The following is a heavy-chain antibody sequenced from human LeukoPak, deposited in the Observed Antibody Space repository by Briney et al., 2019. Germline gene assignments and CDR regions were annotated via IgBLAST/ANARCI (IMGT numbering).Heavy chain of an antibody. J-gene: IGHJ5*02. CDR2: ISGSGGST. CDR1: GFTFSSYA. CDR3: AKFTSSSFFDDGFDP. Sequence: GGSLRLSCAASGFTFSSYAMSWVRQAPGKGLERVSAISGSGGSTYYADSVKGRFTISRDNSKNTLYLQMNSLRAEDTAVYYCAKFTSSSFFDDGFDPGGQGTLVTVSS. V-gene: IGHV3-23*01. D-gene: IGHD6-6*01.